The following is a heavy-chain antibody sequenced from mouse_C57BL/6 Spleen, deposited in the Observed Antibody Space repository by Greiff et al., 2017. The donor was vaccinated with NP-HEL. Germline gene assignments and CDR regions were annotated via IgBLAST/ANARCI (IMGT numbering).Heavy chain of an antibody. CDR3: AIGSSGFFAY. J-gene: IGHJ3*01. D-gene: IGHD3-2*02. V-gene: IGHV5-6*01. CDR2: ISSGGSYT. Sequence: EVQLVESGGDLVKPGGSLKLSCAASGFTFSSYGMSWVRQTPDKRLEWVATISSGGSYTYYPHSVKGRYTISRDNSKNTLYLQMSSLKSEDTAMYYCAIGSSGFFAYWGQGTLVTVSA. CDR1: GFTFSSYG.